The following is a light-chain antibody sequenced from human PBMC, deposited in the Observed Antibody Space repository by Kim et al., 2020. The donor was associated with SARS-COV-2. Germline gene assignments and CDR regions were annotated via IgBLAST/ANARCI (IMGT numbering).Light chain of an antibody. CDR1: QSVSSNY. CDR3: QHYGT. J-gene: IGKJ1*01. V-gene: IGKV3-20*01. Sequence: EFVLTQSPGTLSLFPGERATLSCRASQSVSSNYLTWYQQKPGQPPRLLIYGASSRATGIPDRFSVSGAGTDFTLTISRLEPEDFAVYYCQHYGTFGQGTKVDIK. CDR2: GAS.